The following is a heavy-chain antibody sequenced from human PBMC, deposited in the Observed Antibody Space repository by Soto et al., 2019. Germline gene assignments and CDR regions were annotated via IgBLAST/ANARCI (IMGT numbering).Heavy chain of an antibody. D-gene: IGHD3-22*01. CDR2: ISSSGSTI. J-gene: IGHJ4*02. V-gene: IGHV3-11*01. CDR3: ARDYSRESYYDSSGYYPDPYYFDY. Sequence: GGSLRLSCAASGFTFSDYYMSWIRQAPGKGLEWVSYISSSGSTIYYADSVKGRFTISRDNAKNSLHLQMNSLRAEDTAVYYCARDYSRESYYDSSGYYPDPYYFDYWGQGTLVTVSS. CDR1: GFTFSDYY.